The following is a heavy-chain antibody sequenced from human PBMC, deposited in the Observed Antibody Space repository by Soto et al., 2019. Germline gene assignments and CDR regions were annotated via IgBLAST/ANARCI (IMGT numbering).Heavy chain of an antibody. V-gene: IGHV4-30-4*08. Sequence: QVQLQESGPGLVKPSQTLSLTCTVSGGSISSGGYYWSWIRQHPGKGLEWIGYIYYSGSTYYNPSLKSRVTISVDTSKNQFSLELRSVTAADTAVYYCARDFRPSGSFNLANWFDPWGQGTLVTVSS. CDR3: ARDFRPSGSFNLANWFDP. D-gene: IGHD3-10*01. J-gene: IGHJ5*02. CDR1: GGSISSGGYY. CDR2: IYYSGST.